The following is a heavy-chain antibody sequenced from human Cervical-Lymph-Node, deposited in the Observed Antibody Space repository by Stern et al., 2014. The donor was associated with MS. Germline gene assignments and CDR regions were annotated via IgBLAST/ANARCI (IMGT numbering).Heavy chain of an antibody. Sequence: QVQLQESGPGLVKPSETLSLTCTVSGGSFNNYYWSWIRQPPGKGLEWIGYIYQDGSTKYNPSLKSRFTISLPTSKKQFSLRLTSVTAADTAVYYCARVDDCSGGTCFSTSWFDPWGQGTLVTVSS. D-gene: IGHD2-15*01. CDR2: IYQDGST. CDR1: GGSFNNYY. J-gene: IGHJ5*02. V-gene: IGHV4-59*01. CDR3: ARVDDCSGGTCFSTSWFDP.